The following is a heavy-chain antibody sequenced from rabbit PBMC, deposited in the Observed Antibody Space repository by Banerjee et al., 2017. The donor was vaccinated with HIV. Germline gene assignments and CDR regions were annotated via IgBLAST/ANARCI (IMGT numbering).Heavy chain of an antibody. Sequence: QEQLVESGGGLVTLGGSLKLSCKASGFSFNNNYVMCWVRQAPGKGLEWIACINSNTGNTVYASWAKGPFTISKTSSTTVTLQMTSLTAADTATYFCARGPAVSGGGLPYGSYFDLWGQGTLVTVS. V-gene: IGHV1S45*01. CDR1: GFSFNNNYV. J-gene: IGHJ4*01. D-gene: IGHD8-1*01. CDR3: ARGPAVSGGGLPYGSYFDL. CDR2: INSNTGNT.